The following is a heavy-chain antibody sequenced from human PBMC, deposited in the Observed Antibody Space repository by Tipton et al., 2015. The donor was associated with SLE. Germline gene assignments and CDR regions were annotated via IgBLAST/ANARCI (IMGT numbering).Heavy chain of an antibody. Sequence: GSLRLSCAASGFTFSNAWMSWVRQAPGKGLEWVGRIESKTEGGTTDYAAPVKGRFTISRDDSKNTLYLQMNSLKTEDTAVYYCTAGITIFGVVSDMDVRGNGTTVTVSS. CDR1: GFTFSNAW. CDR2: IESKTEGGTT. V-gene: IGHV3-15*04. D-gene: IGHD3-3*01. CDR3: TAGITIFGVVSDMDV. J-gene: IGHJ6*03.